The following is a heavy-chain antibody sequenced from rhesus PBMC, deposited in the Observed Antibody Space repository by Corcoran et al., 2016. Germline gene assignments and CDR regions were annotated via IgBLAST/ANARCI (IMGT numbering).Heavy chain of an antibody. J-gene: IGHJ4*01. V-gene: IGHV2-174*01. CDR3: ARRPHYGNFDY. CDR1: GFSISTNGMG. CDR2: IYWDDDK. Sequence: QVTLKESGPALVKPTQTLTLTCTFSGFSISTNGMGVCWIRQPPGKALEWLALIYWDDDKYYSTSLKSRLTISKDTSKNQVVFTMTNMDPVDTATYFCARRPHYGNFDYWGQGVLVIVSS. D-gene: IGHD4-29*01.